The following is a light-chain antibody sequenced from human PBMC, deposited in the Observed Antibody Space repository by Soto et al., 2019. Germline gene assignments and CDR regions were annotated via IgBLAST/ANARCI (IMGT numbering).Light chain of an antibody. V-gene: IGLV2-8*01. CDR1: SSDVGGYNY. J-gene: IGLJ1*01. Sequence: LTQPPSASGSPGQSVTISCTGTSSDVGGYNYVSWYQQHPGKAPKLMIYEVSERPSGVPDRFSGSKSSNTASLTVSGLQAADEADYYCSSYAGSNNFVFGTGTKGTVL. CDR3: SSYAGSNNFV. CDR2: EVS.